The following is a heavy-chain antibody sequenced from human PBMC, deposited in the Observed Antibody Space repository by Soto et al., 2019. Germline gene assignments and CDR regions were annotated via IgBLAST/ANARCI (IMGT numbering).Heavy chain of an antibody. D-gene: IGHD4-17*01. J-gene: IGHJ6*02. CDR2: INSDGRNT. Sequence: EVQLVESGGGLVQPGGSLRLSCAASGFTFSSYWMHWVRQAPGKGLVWVSRINSDGRNTRYADSVKGRFTISRDNAKNTLYLQMTRLRAEGTALYYGARPPVTSQHDYGMGVWGQGTTVTVSS. CDR3: ARPPVTSQHDYGMGV. CDR1: GFTFSSYW. V-gene: IGHV3-74*01.